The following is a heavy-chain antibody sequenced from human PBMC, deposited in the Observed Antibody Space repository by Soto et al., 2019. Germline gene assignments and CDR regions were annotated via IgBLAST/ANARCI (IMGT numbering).Heavy chain of an antibody. CDR2: ISYDGSNK. CDR3: AKEVWSGPMDV. Sequence: QVQLVESGGGVVQPGRSLRLSCAASGFTFSSYGMHWVRQATGKGLEWVAVISYDGSNKYYADSVKARFTSSRDNSKNTLYLQMNSLTAEDTAVYYCAKEVWSGPMDVWGQGTMVTVSS. CDR1: GFTFSSYG. J-gene: IGHJ6*02. V-gene: IGHV3-30*18. D-gene: IGHD3-3*01.